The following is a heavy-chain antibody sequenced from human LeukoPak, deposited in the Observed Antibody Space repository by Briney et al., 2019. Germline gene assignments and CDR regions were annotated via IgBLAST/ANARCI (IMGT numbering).Heavy chain of an antibody. V-gene: IGHV4-59*08. D-gene: IGHD3-10*01. J-gene: IGHJ4*02. CDR2: MYYSGST. CDR3: ARHLRGVIPHFDY. CDR1: GGPISSYY. Sequence: SETLSLTCTVSGGPISSYYWSWIRQPPGKGLEWIGYMYYSGSTKYNPSLKSRVTISVDTSKNQFSLRLSSVTAADTAVYYCARHLRGVIPHFDYWGQGNLVTVSS.